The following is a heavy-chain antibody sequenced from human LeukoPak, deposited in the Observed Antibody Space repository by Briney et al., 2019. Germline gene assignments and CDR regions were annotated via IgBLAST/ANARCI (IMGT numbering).Heavy chain of an antibody. Sequence: ASEKVSCKASGYTFTSYYMHWVRQAPGQGLEWMGIINPSGGSTSYAQKFQGRVTMTRDMSTSTVYMELSSLRSEDTAVYYCARDSVVVPAAMVGLSYYYYMDVWGKGTTVTVSS. CDR1: GYTFTSYY. V-gene: IGHV1-46*01. D-gene: IGHD2-2*01. CDR3: ARDSVVVPAAMVGLSYYYYMDV. CDR2: INPSGGST. J-gene: IGHJ6*03.